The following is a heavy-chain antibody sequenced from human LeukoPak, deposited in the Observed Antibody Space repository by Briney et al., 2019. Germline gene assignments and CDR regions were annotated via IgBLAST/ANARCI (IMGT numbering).Heavy chain of an antibody. CDR2: IYSGGST. CDR3: AREEYYYGSGSYWFDY. CDR1: GFTFSSYP. D-gene: IGHD3-10*01. V-gene: IGHV3-53*01. Sequence: GGSLRLSCAASGFTFSSYPMSWVRQAPGKGLEWVSVIYSGGSTYYADSVKGRFTISRDNSKNTLYLQMDSLRAEDTAVYYCAREEYYYGSGSYWFDYWGQGTLVTVSS. J-gene: IGHJ4*02.